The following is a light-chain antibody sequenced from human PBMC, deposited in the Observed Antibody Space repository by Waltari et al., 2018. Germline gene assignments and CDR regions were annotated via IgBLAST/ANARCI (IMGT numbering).Light chain of an antibody. V-gene: IGLV2-14*01. Sequence: QSALTQPASVSGSPGQSITIPCTGTISDVGGSNYVSWYQQHPGKAPKPMIYEVSNRPSGVSNRFSGSKSGNTASLTISGLQAEDEAHYYCSSYTSSSTHYVFGTGTKVTVL. J-gene: IGLJ1*01. CDR3: SSYTSSSTHYV. CDR1: ISDVGGSNY. CDR2: EVS.